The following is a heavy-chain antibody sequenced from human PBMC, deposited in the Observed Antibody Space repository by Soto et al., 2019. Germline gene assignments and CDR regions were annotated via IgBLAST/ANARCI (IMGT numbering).Heavy chain of an antibody. CDR3: ARDPGSLSFDV. CDR2: ISYDGNNK. V-gene: IGHV3-30-3*01. CDR1: GFSISDFD. Sequence: QLQVAESGGGVVQPGRSMRLSCAASGFSISDFDLHWVRQPPGKGLEWVAVISYDGNNKYLADSVKGRFTISRDTSNNTLYLQLNSLRTEDTALYYCARDPGSLSFDVWGRCTLVIVSS. D-gene: IGHD7-27*01. J-gene: IGHJ2*01.